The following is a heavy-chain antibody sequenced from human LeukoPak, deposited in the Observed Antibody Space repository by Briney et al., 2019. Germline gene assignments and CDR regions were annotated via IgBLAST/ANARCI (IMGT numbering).Heavy chain of an antibody. CDR1: GLTFSTNS. J-gene: IGHJ4*02. Sequence: PGGFLRLSCAAAGLTFSTNSMNWVRQAPGKGLEWVSYISFSSSTIYYADSVKGRFTISRDNAKNLLYLQMNSLRAEDTAVYYCAKGRGDYFDYWGQGTLVTVSS. CDR3: AKGRGDYFDY. D-gene: IGHD5-24*01. V-gene: IGHV3-48*01. CDR2: ISFSSSTI.